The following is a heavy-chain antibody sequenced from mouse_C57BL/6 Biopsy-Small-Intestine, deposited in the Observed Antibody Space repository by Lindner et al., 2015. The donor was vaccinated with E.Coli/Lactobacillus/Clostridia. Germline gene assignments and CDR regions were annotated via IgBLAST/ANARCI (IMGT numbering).Heavy chain of an antibody. CDR2: IYPGDGDT. V-gene: IGHV1-82*01. Sequence: VQLQESGPELVKPGASVKISCKASGYAFSSSWMNWVKQRPGKGLEWIGRIYPGDGDTNYNGKFKGKATLTADKSSSTAYMQLSSLTSEDSAVYFCARGTEIFDYWGQGTTLTVSS. D-gene: IGHD3-3*01. CDR3: ARGTEIFDY. CDR1: GYAFSSSW. J-gene: IGHJ2*01.